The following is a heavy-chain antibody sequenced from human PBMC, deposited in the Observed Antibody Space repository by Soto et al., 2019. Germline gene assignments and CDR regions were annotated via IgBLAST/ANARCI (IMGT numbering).Heavy chain of an antibody. Sequence: QVTLKESGPVLVKPTETLTLTCTVSGFSLSNARMGVSWIRQPPGKALEWLEHIFSNDEKPYSTSLKSRLTTSKDTSKSQVILTMTNMDPVDTATYCCAQSDKDWYDFWSGYRWFDLWGQGTLVTVSS. CDR1: GFSLSNARMG. J-gene: IGHJ5*02. D-gene: IGHD3-3*01. V-gene: IGHV2-26*01. CDR3: AQSDKDWYDFWSGYRWFDL. CDR2: IFSNDEK.